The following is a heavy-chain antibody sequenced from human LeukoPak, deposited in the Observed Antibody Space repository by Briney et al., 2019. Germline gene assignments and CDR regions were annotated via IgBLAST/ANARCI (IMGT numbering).Heavy chain of an antibody. V-gene: IGHV4-61*01. J-gene: IGHJ4*02. CDR3: ARDRGYSYGPDY. D-gene: IGHD5-18*01. CDR2: IYYSGST. CDR1: GGFISSSSYY. Sequence: SETLSLTCTVSGGFISSSSYYWSWIRQPPGKGLEWIGYIYYSGSTNYNPSLKSRVTISVDTSKNQFSLKLSSVTAADTAVYYCARDRGYSYGPDYWGQGTLVTVSS.